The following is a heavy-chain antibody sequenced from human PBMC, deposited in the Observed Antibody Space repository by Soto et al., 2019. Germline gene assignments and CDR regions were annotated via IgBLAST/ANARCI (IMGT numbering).Heavy chain of an antibody. CDR1: GFTFSSYA. Sequence: GSLRLSCAASGFTFSSYAMSWVRQAPGKGLEWVSAISGSGGSTYYADSVKGRFTISRDNSKNTLYLQMNSLRAEDTAVYYYAKLPFVLPLGFDFWGQGTLVTVSS. D-gene: IGHD3-16*02. V-gene: IGHV3-23*01. CDR2: ISGSGGST. CDR3: AKLPFVLPLGFDF. J-gene: IGHJ4*02.